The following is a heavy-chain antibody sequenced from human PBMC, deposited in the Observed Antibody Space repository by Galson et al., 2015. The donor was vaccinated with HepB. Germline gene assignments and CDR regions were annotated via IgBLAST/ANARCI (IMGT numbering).Heavy chain of an antibody. J-gene: IGHJ4*02. V-gene: IGHV1-2*06. CDR2: INPNSGGT. Sequence: SVKVSCKASGYTFTSYYMHWVRQAPGQGLEWMGRINPNSGGTNYAQKFQGRVTMTRDTSISTAYMELSRLRSDDTAVYYCARDNSPGADLNPDYWGQGTLVTVSS. CDR3: ARDNSPGADLNPDY. D-gene: IGHD1-14*01. CDR1: GYTFTSYY.